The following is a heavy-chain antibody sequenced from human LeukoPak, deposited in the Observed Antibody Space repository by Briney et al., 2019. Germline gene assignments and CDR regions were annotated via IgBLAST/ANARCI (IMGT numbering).Heavy chain of an antibody. Sequence: SETLSLTCVVSGASVSTSHWNWIRQVPGKGLEWIACLSYTGKTDYNPSLAGRATISFGTSENQVSLKLGSVSAADTGVYYCSEGYFEPFAHWGQGARVTVSS. CDR3: SEGYFEPFAH. CDR2: LSYTGKT. D-gene: IGHD2/OR15-2a*01. V-gene: IGHV4-59*02. J-gene: IGHJ4*02. CDR1: GASVSTSH.